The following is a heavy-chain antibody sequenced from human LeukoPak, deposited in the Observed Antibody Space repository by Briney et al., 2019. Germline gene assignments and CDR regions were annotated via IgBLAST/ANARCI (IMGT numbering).Heavy chain of an antibody. D-gene: IGHD3-10*01. Sequence: PSQTLSLTCAVSGGSISSGGYSWSWIRQPPGKGLEWIGYIYHSGSTYYNPSLKSRVTISVDRSKNQFSLKLSSVTAADTAVYYCAREVLWLGELFMSNWFDPWGQGTLVTVSS. CDR3: AREVLWLGELFMSNWFDP. CDR1: GGSISSGGYS. J-gene: IGHJ5*02. CDR2: IYHSGST. V-gene: IGHV4-30-2*01.